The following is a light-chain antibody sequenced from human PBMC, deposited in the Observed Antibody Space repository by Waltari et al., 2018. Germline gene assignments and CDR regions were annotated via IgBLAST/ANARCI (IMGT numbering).Light chain of an antibody. Sequence: AIQLTQSPPSLSASVGDRVTIACRARQAISSSLVWYQQKPGKAPKRLIYDASTLENGVPSRFSGSGSGTDFTLTISSLQPEDFSTYHCQQFYNYPPTFGQGTRLEIK. CDR3: QQFYNYPPT. V-gene: IGKV1D-13*01. J-gene: IGKJ5*01. CDR1: QAISSS. CDR2: DAS.